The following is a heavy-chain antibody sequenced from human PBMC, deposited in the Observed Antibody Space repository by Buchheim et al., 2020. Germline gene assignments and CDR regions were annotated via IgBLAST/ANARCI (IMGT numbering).Heavy chain of an antibody. CDR3: ATLGYCSSTSCYYYYYYGMDV. D-gene: IGHD2-2*03. CDR2: ISSSSSTI. J-gene: IGHJ6*02. Sequence: EVQLVESGGGLVQPGGSLRLSCAASGFTFSSYSMNWVRQAPGKGLEWVSYISSSSSTIYYADSVKARFTISRDNAKNSLYLQMNSLRAEDTAVYYCATLGYCSSTSCYYYYYYGMDVWGQGTT. V-gene: IGHV3-48*01. CDR1: GFTFSSYS.